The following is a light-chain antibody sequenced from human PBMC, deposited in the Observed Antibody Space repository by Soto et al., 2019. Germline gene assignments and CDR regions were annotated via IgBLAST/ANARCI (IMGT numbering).Light chain of an antibody. J-gene: IGLJ1*01. CDR3: ATWDDSVYV. Sequence: QSVLTQPPSASGSPGQSVTISCTGTKNDIGVYDFVSWYQHHPGKAPRLIIYEVVQRPSGVPDRFSGSKSGTSASLAISGLHSEDEADYYCATWDDSVYVFGTGTKVTVL. CDR1: KNDIGVYDF. V-gene: IGLV2-8*01. CDR2: EVV.